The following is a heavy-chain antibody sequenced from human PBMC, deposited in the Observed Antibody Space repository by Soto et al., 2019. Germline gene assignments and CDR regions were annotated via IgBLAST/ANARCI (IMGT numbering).Heavy chain of an antibody. CDR2: IYYSGST. CDR1: GGSMSSYY. CDR3: ARGWGLAYYYYHSGMDV. J-gene: IGHJ6*04. Sequence: SETLSLTCTVSGGSMSSYYWSWIRQPPGKGLEWIGYIYYSGSTNYNPSLKSRVTISVDTSKNQFSLKLSSVTAADTAVYYCARGWGLAYYYYHSGMDVWGEGTTVTLSS. D-gene: IGHD1-26*01. V-gene: IGHV4-59*01.